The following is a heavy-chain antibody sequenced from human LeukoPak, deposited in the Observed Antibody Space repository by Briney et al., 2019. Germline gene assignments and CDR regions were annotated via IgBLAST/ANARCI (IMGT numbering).Heavy chain of an antibody. CDR1: GYTFTSYG. J-gene: IGHJ4*02. D-gene: IGHD3-3*01. V-gene: IGHV1-18*01. CDR2: ISAYNGNT. Sequence: ASVKLSCKASGYTFTSYGISWVRQAPGQGLEWMGLISAYNGNTNYAQKLQGRVTMTTDTSTSTAYMELRSLRSDGTAVYYCARERTYYDFWSGYPKLDYWGQGTLVTVSS. CDR3: ARERTYYDFWSGYPKLDY.